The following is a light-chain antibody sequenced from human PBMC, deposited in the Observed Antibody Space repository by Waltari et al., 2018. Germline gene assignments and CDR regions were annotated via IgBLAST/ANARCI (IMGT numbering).Light chain of an antibody. CDR2: WAS. CDR1: QTVLYSSTNKNY. CDR3: QQSYSTPPYT. V-gene: IGKV4-1*01. Sequence: DIVMTQSPDSLAVSLGERATITCKSSQTVLYSSTNKNYLAWYQQKPGQPPKLLILWASTRESWVPDRFSGSGSGTDFTLTVSSLQPEDFATYYCQQSYSTPPYTFGQGTKLEIK. J-gene: IGKJ2*01.